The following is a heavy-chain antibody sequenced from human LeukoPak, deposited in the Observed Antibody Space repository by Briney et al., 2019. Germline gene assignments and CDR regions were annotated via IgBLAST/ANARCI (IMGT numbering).Heavy chain of an antibody. J-gene: IGHJ4*02. D-gene: IGHD1-26*01. Sequence: GGSLRLSCAASGFTSSSYSMNWVRQAPGKGLEWVSSISSSSSYIYYADSVKGRFTISRDNAKNSLYLQMNSLRAEDTAVYYCAGEDSGSYYFDYWGQGTLVTVSS. CDR2: ISSSSSYI. V-gene: IGHV3-21*01. CDR3: AGEDSGSYYFDY. CDR1: GFTSSSYS.